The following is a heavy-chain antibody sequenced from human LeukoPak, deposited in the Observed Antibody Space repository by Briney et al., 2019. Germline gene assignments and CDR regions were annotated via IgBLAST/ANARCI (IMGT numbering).Heavy chain of an antibody. Sequence: ASVKVSCKASGYTFTSYGISWVRQAPGQGLEWMGWISAYNGNTNYAQKLQGRVTMTTDTSTSTAYMELRSLRSGDTAVYYCARARGYSSGRYYFDYWGQGTLVTVSS. D-gene: IGHD6-19*01. J-gene: IGHJ4*02. CDR2: ISAYNGNT. CDR1: GYTFTSYG. CDR3: ARARGYSSGRYYFDY. V-gene: IGHV1-18*01.